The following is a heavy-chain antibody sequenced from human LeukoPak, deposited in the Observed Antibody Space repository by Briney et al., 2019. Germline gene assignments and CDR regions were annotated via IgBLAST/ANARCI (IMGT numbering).Heavy chain of an antibody. D-gene: IGHD5-18*01. CDR3: ASGYSYGALN. Sequence: GGSLRLSCAASGFTFDDYAMHWVRQAPGKGLEWVSGISWNSGSIGYADSVKGRFTISRDNAKSSLYLQMDSLRAEDTALYYCASGYSYGALNWGQGTLVTVSS. V-gene: IGHV3-9*01. CDR1: GFTFDDYA. J-gene: IGHJ4*02. CDR2: ISWNSGSI.